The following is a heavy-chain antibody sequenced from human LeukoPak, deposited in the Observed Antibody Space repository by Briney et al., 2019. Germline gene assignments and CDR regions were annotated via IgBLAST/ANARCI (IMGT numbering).Heavy chain of an antibody. J-gene: IGHJ4*02. CDR2: ISDDGRNK. CDR1: GFSYISYG. D-gene: IGHD4-17*01. Sequence: GGSLRLSCAASGFSYISYGMHWVRQAPGKGLEWVGVISDDGRNKKYADSVKGRFTISRDNSKDTLYLQMNSLRDEDTAVYYCAKRPSDYGDYVTYFDYWGQGTLVTVSS. CDR3: AKRPSDYGDYVTYFDY. V-gene: IGHV3-30*18.